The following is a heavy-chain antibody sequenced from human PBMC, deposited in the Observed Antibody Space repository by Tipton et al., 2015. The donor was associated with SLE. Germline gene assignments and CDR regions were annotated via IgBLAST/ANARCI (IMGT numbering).Heavy chain of an antibody. CDR1: GGSFSGYY. D-gene: IGHD3-10*01. J-gene: IGHJ5*02. CDR2: INHSGST. Sequence: LRLSCAVYGGSFSGYYWSWIRQPPGKGLEWIGEINHSGSTNYNPSLKSRVTISVDTSKNQFSLKLGSVTAADTAVYYCARRGYGSGSSWGQGTLVTVSS. V-gene: IGHV4-34*01. CDR3: ARRGYGSGSS.